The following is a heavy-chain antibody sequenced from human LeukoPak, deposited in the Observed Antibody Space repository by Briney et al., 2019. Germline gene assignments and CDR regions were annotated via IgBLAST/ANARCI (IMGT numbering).Heavy chain of an antibody. D-gene: IGHD6-19*01. Sequence: PSETLSLTCTVSGGSISSSSYYWGWIRQPPGKGLEWIGSIYYSGSTYYNPSLKSRVTISVDTSKNQFSLKMTSVTAADTAVYYCARHSERLAHFDYWGQGTLVTLSS. CDR1: GGSISSSSYY. CDR3: ARHSERLAHFDY. CDR2: IYYSGST. J-gene: IGHJ4*02. V-gene: IGHV4-39*01.